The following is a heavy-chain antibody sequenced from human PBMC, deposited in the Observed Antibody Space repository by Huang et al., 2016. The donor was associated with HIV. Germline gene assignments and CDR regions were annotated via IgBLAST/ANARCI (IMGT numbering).Heavy chain of an antibody. Sequence: QLLLQESGPGLVKPSEALALTCAVSGGSIRSSDYHWGWIRQPPGQGLAWIGSIYYKGRTHYIPSPKSGVTIAVDTSKNLFFLNLTSMTAADTAVYYCARHREGPVAYYSGWGSHLNYMDVWGRGRTVVVSS. V-gene: IGHV4-39*01. CDR1: GGSIRSSDYH. CDR2: IYYKGRT. D-gene: IGHD3-10*01. CDR3: ARHREGPVAYYSGWGSHLNYMDV. J-gene: IGHJ6*03.